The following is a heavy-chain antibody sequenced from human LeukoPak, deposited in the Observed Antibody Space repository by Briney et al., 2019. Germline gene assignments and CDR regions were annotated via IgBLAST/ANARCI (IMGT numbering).Heavy chain of an antibody. CDR3: ANLYSSSSWFAFDI. Sequence: GGSLRLSCAASGFTFDDYAMHWVRQAPGKGLEWVSLISGDGGSTYYADSVKGRFTISRDNSKNSLYLQMNSLRTEDTALYYCANLYSSSSWFAFDIWGQGTMVTASS. CDR1: GFTFDDYA. CDR2: ISGDGGST. D-gene: IGHD6-6*01. J-gene: IGHJ3*02. V-gene: IGHV3-43*02.